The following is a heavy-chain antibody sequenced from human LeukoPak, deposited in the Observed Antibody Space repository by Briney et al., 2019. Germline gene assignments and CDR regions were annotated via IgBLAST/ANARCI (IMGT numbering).Heavy chain of an antibody. J-gene: IGHJ4*02. V-gene: IGHV1-18*01. Sequence: ASVKVSCKASGYTFTSYGISWVRHAPGQGLEWMGWISAYNGNTNYAQKLQGRVTMTTDTSTSTAYMELRGLRSDDTAVYYCVRDTLSLWFAELLLLDYWGQGTLVTVSS. CDR2: ISAYNGNT. CDR3: VRDTLSLWFAELLLLDY. D-gene: IGHD3-10*01. CDR1: GYTFTSYG.